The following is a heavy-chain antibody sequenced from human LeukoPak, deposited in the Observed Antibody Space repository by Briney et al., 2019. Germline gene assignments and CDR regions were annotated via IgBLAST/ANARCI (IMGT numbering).Heavy chain of an antibody. CDR3: AREEDIVVVPAARLSSYFDY. CDR1: GYTFTSYY. D-gene: IGHD2-2*01. J-gene: IGHJ4*02. V-gene: IGHV1-46*01. CDR2: INPSGGST. Sequence: ASVKVSCKASGYTFTSYYMRWVRQAPGQGLEWMGIINPSGGSTSYAQKFQGRVTMTRDTSTSTVYMELSSLRSEDTAVYYCAREEDIVVVPAARLSSYFDYWGQGTLVTVSS.